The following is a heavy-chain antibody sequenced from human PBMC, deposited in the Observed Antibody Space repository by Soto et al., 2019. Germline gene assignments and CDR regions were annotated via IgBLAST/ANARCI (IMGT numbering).Heavy chain of an antibody. J-gene: IGHJ4*02. Sequence: EVQLLESGGGLVQPGGSLRLSCAASGFTFSSYAMSWVRQAPGKGLEWVSAISGSGGSTYYADSVKGRFTISRDNSKNTLYLQMNTLRAEDTAVYYCAKAQGPVPYYFDYWGQGTLVTVSS. V-gene: IGHV3-23*01. CDR1: GFTFSSYA. CDR3: AKAQGPVPYYFDY. CDR2: ISGSGGST.